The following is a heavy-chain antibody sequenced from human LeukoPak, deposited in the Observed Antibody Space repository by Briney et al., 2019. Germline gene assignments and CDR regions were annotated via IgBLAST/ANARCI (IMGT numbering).Heavy chain of an antibody. CDR3: ARGEYYDILTGYPRFDY. CDR2: IIPIFGTA. CDR1: GGTFSSYA. Sequence: SVKVSCKASGGTFSSYAISWVRQAPGQGLEWMGGIIPIFGTANYAQKFQGRVTITADESTSTAYLELSSLRSEDTAVYYCARGEYYDILTGYPRFDYWGQGTLVTVSS. D-gene: IGHD3-9*01. J-gene: IGHJ4*02. V-gene: IGHV1-69*01.